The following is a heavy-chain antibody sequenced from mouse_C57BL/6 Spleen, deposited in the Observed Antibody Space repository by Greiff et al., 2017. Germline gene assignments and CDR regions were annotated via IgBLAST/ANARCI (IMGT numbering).Heavy chain of an antibody. Sequence: DVHLVESEGGLVQPGSSMKLSCTASGFTFSDYYMAWVRQVPEKGLEWVANINYDGSSTYYLDSLKSRFIISRDNAKNILYLQMSSLKSEDTATYYCAREGNYEGSFYAMDYWGQGASVTVSS. CDR3: AREGNYEGSFYAMDY. D-gene: IGHD2-1*01. CDR2: INYDGSST. CDR1: GFTFSDYY. J-gene: IGHJ4*01. V-gene: IGHV5-16*01.